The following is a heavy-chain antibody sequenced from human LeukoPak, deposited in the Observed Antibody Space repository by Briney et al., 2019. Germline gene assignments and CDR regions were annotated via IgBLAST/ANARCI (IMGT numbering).Heavy chain of an antibody. CDR3: ARRRLRYCSGGSCYAGNWSYP. Sequence: SETLSLTCAVYGGSFSGYYWSWIRQPPGKGLEWIGEINHSGSTNYNPSLKSRVTISVDTSKNQFSLKLSSVTAADTAVYYCARRRLRYCSGGSCYAGNWSYPRGEGNLVSVSS. CDR1: GGSFSGYY. J-gene: IGHJ5*02. CDR2: INHSGST. D-gene: IGHD2-15*01. V-gene: IGHV4-34*01.